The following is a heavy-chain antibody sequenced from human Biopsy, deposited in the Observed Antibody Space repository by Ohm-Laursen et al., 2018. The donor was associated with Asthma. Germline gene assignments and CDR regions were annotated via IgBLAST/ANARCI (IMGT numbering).Heavy chain of an antibody. D-gene: IGHD2-21*01. CDR1: GFTVSSNG. Sequence: SLRLSCSASGFTVSSNGMSWVRQPPGKGLEWVSVIYSGGGTFYADSVKGRVTISRDISKNTLSLQMNSLTAEDTAVYHCAKDERAYYGSDSKYMQPVPLGDWGQGTVVIVSA. V-gene: IGHV3-53*01. CDR2: IYSGGGT. J-gene: IGHJ4*02. CDR3: AKDERAYYGSDSKYMQPVPLGD.